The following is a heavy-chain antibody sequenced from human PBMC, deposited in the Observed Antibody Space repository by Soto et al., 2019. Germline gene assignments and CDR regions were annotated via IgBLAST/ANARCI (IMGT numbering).Heavy chain of an antibody. D-gene: IGHD3-3*01. Sequence: GGSLRLSCAASGFTFSSYGMHWVRQAPGKGLEWVAVISYDGSNKYYADSVKGRSTISRDNSKNTLYLQMNSLRAEDTAVYYCAKDFRILRFLEWLSPARYGMDVWGQGTTVTVSS. V-gene: IGHV3-30*18. CDR1: GFTFSSYG. J-gene: IGHJ6*02. CDR3: AKDFRILRFLEWLSPARYGMDV. CDR2: ISYDGSNK.